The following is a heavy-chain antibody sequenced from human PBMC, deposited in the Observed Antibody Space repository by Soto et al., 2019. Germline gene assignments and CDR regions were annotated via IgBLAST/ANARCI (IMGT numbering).Heavy chain of an antibody. D-gene: IGHD5-18*01. J-gene: IGHJ4*02. Sequence: QVQLVQSGAEVKKPESSVKVSCKAPGGTFSTYAISWVRQAPGQGLEWMGGIIPMFGTANYAQRFQDRVTITADASTNTVYMELSSLRSEHTAVYFCASGIQLWLRRINNGYSGWGQGNLVTVSS. CDR3: ASGIQLWLRRINNGYSG. CDR2: IIPMFGTA. V-gene: IGHV1-69*12. CDR1: GGTFSTYA.